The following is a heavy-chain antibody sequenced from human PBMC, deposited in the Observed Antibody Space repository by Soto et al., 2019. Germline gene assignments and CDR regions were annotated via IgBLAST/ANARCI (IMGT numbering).Heavy chain of an antibody. CDR2: INHSGSS. CDR3: ARMAGPWYFDL. CDR1: GGSFSGFY. V-gene: IGHV4-34*01. J-gene: IGHJ2*01. Sequence: SETLSLTCAVHGGSFSGFYWTWIRQPPGKGLEWIGEINHSGSSNYNPPLKSRVTMSLDTSRNQFSLSLNSVTAADTAVYYCARMAGPWYFDLWGRGTLVTVSS.